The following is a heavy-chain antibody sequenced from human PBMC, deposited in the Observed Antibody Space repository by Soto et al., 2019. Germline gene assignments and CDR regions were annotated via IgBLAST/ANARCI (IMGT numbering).Heavy chain of an antibody. D-gene: IGHD3-22*01. V-gene: IGHV4-59*08. J-gene: IGHJ6*03. CDR2: ICNSGTT. CDR3: AGGGSIVVSKRRLMDV. CDR1: GGSIRRYA. Sequence: SETLSHTCTVSGGSIRRYAWTWSRQPPGEGLEWIGCICNSGTTNYNRSLQSRVAISVDSQKSHFSLQLSSVTVPDTAVYYCAGGGSIVVSKRRLMDVWGKGTTVTVSS.